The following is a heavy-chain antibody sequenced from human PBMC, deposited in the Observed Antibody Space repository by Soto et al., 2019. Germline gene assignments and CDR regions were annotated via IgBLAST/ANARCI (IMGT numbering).Heavy chain of an antibody. CDR3: VRFGSGWNY. J-gene: IGHJ4*02. CDR2: TYYRSKWYY. Sequence: KQSQTLSLTCAISGDRVSSNSAGWNWIRQSPSRGLEWLGRTYYRSKWYYEYAVSVKSRIIINADTSKNQVSLQLSSVTPEDTAMYYCVRFGSGWNYWGQGSLVTVSS. CDR1: GDRVSSNSAG. D-gene: IGHD6-19*01. V-gene: IGHV6-1*01.